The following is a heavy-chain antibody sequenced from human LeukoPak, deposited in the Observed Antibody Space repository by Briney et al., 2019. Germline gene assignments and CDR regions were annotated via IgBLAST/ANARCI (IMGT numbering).Heavy chain of an antibody. D-gene: IGHD6-6*01. CDR2: ISAYNGNT. V-gene: IGHV1-18*01. CDR1: GYTFTSYG. CDR3: ARERRQLVQGDFDY. Sequence: ASVTVSCKASGYTFTSYGISWVRQAPGQGLEWMGWISAYNGNTNYAQKLQGRVTMTTDTSTSTAYMELRSLRSDDTAVYYCARERRQLVQGDFDYWGQGTLVTVSS. J-gene: IGHJ4*02.